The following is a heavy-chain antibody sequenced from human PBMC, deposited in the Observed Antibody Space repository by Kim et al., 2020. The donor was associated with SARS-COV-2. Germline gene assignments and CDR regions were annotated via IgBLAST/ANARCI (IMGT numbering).Heavy chain of an antibody. J-gene: IGHJ6*02. D-gene: IGHD3-22*01. Sequence: GGSLRLSCAASGFTFSSYAMSWVRQAPGKGLEWVSAISGSGGSTYYADSVKGRFTISRDNSKNTLYLQMNSLRAEDTAVYYCAKEGLITMIVYGGMDVWGQGTTVTVSS. V-gene: IGHV3-23*01. CDR3: AKEGLITMIVYGGMDV. CDR1: GFTFSSYA. CDR2: ISGSGGST.